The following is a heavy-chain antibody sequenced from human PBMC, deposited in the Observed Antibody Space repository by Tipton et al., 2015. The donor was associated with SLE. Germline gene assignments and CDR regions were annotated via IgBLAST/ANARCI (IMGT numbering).Heavy chain of an antibody. CDR3: AREARAGGNWFDP. D-gene: IGHD1-26*01. V-gene: IGHV4-59*12. CDR2: ISYGGGS. J-gene: IGHJ5*02. CDR1: GGSISSNY. Sequence: TLSLTCSVSGGSISSNYWIWIRQPPGKGLEWIGYISYGGGSNYNPSLKRRVTISVDTAKNQFSLNLTSVTAADTAVYFCAREARAGGNWFDPWGQGTPVIVSS.